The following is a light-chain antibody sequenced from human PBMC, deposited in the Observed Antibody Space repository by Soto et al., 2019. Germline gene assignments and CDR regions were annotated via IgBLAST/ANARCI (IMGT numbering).Light chain of an antibody. CDR3: SSYTSSSTLVV. CDR2: DVS. CDR1: SSDVGGYNY. J-gene: IGLJ1*01. V-gene: IGLV2-14*01. Sequence: QSALTQPASVSGSPGQSITISCTGTSSDVGGYNYVSWYQQHPGKAPKLMIYDVSNRPSGVSNRFSGSKSGNTASLTISGPQGEDEADYYCSSYTSSSTLVVFGTGTKLTVL.